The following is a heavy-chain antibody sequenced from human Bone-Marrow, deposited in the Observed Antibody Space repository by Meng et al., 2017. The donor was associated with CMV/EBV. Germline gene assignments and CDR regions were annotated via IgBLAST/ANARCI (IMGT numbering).Heavy chain of an antibody. D-gene: IGHD2-21*01. V-gene: IGHV4-39*01. CDR1: GGSISSSSYY. CDR2: IYYSGST. Sequence: SETLSLTCTVSGGSISSSSYYWGWIRQPPGKGLGWIGSIYYSGSTYYNPSLKSRVTISVDTSKNQFSLKLSSVTAADTAVYYCARGRKVHIVVVIAKYNWVDPWGHGTLVTVSS. J-gene: IGHJ5*02. CDR3: ARGRKVHIVVVIAKYNWVDP.